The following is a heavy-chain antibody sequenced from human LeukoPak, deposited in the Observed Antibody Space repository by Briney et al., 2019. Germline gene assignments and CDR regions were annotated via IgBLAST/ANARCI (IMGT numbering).Heavy chain of an antibody. D-gene: IGHD5-24*01. Sequence: SETLSLTCTVSGGSITSYYWSWIRQPAGKGLEWIGRIHTTGSTNYNPSLKSRVTISVDTSKNQFSLKLSSVTAADTAVYYCASLRRDGYRRGFDIWGQGTMVTVSS. V-gene: IGHV4-4*07. CDR1: GGSITSYY. J-gene: IGHJ3*02. CDR3: ASLRRDGYRRGFDI. CDR2: IHTTGST.